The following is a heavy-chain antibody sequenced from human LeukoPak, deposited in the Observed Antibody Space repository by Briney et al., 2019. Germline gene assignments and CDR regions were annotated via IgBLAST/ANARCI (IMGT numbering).Heavy chain of an antibody. V-gene: IGHV4-4*07. D-gene: IGHD3-10*01. J-gene: IGHJ5*01. CDR1: GGSISSYY. Sequence: SETLSLTCTVSGGSISSYYWSWIRQPAGKGLEWIGRIYTSGSTNYNPSLKSRVTISVDTSKNQFSLTLTSVTAADTAVYYCARGPPDFYNSGSYYNGYNWFDSWGQGTLVTVSS. CDR3: ARGPPDFYNSGSYYNGYNWFDS. CDR2: IYTSGST.